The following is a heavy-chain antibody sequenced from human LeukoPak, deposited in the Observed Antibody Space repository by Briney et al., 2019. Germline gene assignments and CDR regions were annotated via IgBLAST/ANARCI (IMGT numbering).Heavy chain of an antibody. CDR2: IIPIVGIA. V-gene: IGHV1-69*04. CDR3: ARDGEMATIYFDY. CDR1: GGTFSSYA. J-gene: IGHJ4*02. Sequence: SVKVSCKASGGTFSSYALSWVRQAPGQGLEWMGTIIPIVGIANYAQKFQGRATITAEKSTSTAYMELSSLRSEDTAVYYCARDGEMATIYFDYWGQGTLVTVSS. D-gene: IGHD5-24*01.